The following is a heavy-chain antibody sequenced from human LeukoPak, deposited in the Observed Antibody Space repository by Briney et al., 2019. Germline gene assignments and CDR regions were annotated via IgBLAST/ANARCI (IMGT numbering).Heavy chain of an antibody. V-gene: IGHV4-59*01. CDR3: ARPRDAYNPRWAFDI. CDR2: IYYSGST. Sequence: PSETLSLTCTVSGGSISSYYWSWIRQPPGKGLEWIGYIYYSGSTNYNPSLKSRVTISVDTSKNQFSLKLSSVTAADTAVYYCARPRDAYNPRWAFDIWGQGTMVTVSS. D-gene: IGHD5-24*01. J-gene: IGHJ3*02. CDR1: GGSISSYY.